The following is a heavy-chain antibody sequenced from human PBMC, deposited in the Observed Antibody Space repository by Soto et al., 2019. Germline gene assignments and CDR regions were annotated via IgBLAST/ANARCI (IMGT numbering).Heavy chain of an antibody. Sequence: EVQLVESGGGLVQPGGSLSLSCEASGFTFSTFWMHWVRQAPGKGLVWVSRINSDGSSTNYADSVKGRVTISRDNGKNMLYLQMNSLRAEDTAVYYCARDFEYWGQGTLVTVSS. V-gene: IGHV3-74*01. J-gene: IGHJ4*02. CDR1: GFTFSTFW. CDR3: ARDFEY. CDR2: INSDGSST.